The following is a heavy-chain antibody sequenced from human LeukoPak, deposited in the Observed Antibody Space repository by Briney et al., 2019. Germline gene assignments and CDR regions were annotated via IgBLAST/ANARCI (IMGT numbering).Heavy chain of an antibody. D-gene: IGHD2-2*01. CDR2: IYYSGST. CDR3: ARLVVPAAKGYYYYGMDV. V-gene: IGHV4-59*08. J-gene: IGHJ6*02. CDR1: GGSISSYY. Sequence: PSETLSLTCTVSGGSISSYYWSWIRQPPGKGLEWIGYIYYSGSTNYNPSLKSRVTISVDTSKNQFSLKLNSVSAADTAVYYCARLVVPAAKGYYYYGMDVWGQGTTVTVSS.